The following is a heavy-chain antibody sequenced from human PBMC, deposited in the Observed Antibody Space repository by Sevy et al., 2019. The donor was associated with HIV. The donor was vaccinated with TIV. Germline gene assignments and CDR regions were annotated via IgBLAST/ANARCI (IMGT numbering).Heavy chain of an antibody. J-gene: IGHJ6*02. CDR1: GYTFTSYG. CDR2: ISAYNGNT. CDR3: ARGTYYYDSSGLRFYYYYYGMDV. D-gene: IGHD3-22*01. Sequence: ASVKVSCKASGYTFTSYGISWVRQAPGQGLEWMGWISAYNGNTNYAQKLQGGVTMTTDTSTSTAYMELRSLRSDDTAVYYCARGTYYYDSSGLRFYYYYYGMDVWGQGTTVTVSS. V-gene: IGHV1-18*04.